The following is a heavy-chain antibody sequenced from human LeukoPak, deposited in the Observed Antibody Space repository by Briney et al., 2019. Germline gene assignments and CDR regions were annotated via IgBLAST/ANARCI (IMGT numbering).Heavy chain of an antibody. Sequence: GGSLGLSCAASGFTVSSNYMSWVRQAPGKGLEWVSVIYSGGSTYYADSVKGRFTISRDNSKNTLYLQMNSLRAEDTAVYYCARRLDYWGQGTLVTVSS. V-gene: IGHV3-53*01. CDR1: GFTVSSNY. CDR3: ARRLDY. CDR2: IYSGGST. J-gene: IGHJ4*02.